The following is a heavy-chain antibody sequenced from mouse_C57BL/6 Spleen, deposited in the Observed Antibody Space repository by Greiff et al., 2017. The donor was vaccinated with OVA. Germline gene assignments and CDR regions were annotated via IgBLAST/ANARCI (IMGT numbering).Heavy chain of an antibody. CDR1: GFTFSSYG. J-gene: IGHJ1*03. CDR3: ARHEGDWYFDV. V-gene: IGHV5-6*01. CDR2: ISSGGSYT. Sequence: EVKLMESGGDLVKPGGSLKLSCAASGFTFSSYGMSWVRQTPDKRLEWVATISSGGSYTYYPDSVKGRFTISRDNAKNTLYLQMSSLKSEDTAMYYCARHEGDWYFDVWVTGTTVTVSS.